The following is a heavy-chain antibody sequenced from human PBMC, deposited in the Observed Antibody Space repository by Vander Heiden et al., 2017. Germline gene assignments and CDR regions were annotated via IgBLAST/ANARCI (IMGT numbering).Heavy chain of an antibody. CDR1: GCTFSDYY. CDR3: ARDPTLVWASET. V-gene: IGHV3-11*01. D-gene: IGHD2-8*02. Sequence: QVQLVESWGGLIKPGGSLRLSCAASGCTFSDYYMSWNRQAPGKGLEWFSYSSSSGSTIYYADSVKGQFTISRDNAKNSLYLQMNSLRAEDTAVYYCARDPTLVWASETWGQGTLVTVSS. CDR2: SSSSGSTI. J-gene: IGHJ5*02.